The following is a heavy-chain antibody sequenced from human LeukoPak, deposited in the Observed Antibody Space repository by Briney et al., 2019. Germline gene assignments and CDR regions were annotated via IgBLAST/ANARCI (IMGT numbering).Heavy chain of an antibody. D-gene: IGHD3-3*01. CDR3: ASIQGDFWSGYTAWFDP. J-gene: IGHJ5*02. V-gene: IGHV4-59*01. CDR2: IYYSGST. CDR1: GGSISTYY. Sequence: PSETLSLTCTVSGGSISTYYWSWIRQPPGKGLEWIGYIYYSGSTNYNPSLKSRVTISVDTSKNQFSLKLSSVTAADTAVYYCASIQGDFWSGYTAWFDPWGQGTLVTVSS.